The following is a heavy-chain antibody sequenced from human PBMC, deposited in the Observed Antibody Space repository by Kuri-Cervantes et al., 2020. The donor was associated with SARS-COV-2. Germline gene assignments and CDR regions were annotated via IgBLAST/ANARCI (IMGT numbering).Heavy chain of an antibody. V-gene: IGHV3-53*01. Sequence: GESLKISCAAFGFTVSSNYISWVRQAPGKGLEWVSVIYSGGSTYYADSVKGRFTISRDNSKNTLYLQMNSLRAEDTAVYYCAREMKEGAVMGAFDIWGQGTMVTVSS. CDR1: GFTVSSNY. CDR3: AREMKEGAVMGAFDI. J-gene: IGHJ3*02. D-gene: IGHD1-26*01. CDR2: IYSGGST.